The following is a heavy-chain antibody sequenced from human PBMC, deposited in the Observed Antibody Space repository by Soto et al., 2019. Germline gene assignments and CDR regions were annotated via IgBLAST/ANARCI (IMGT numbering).Heavy chain of an antibody. CDR2: ISGRGGST. CDR1: GFTLSSYA. CDR3: AKDSDYRARIFWYFDL. Sequence: EVQLLESGGGLVQPGGSLRLACAASGFTLSSYAMSWVRQAPGKGLEWVSVISGRGGSTYYADSVKGRFTISRDNSKNTVELQMNSLRAEDTAVYYCAKDSDYRARIFWYFDLWGRGTLVTVSS. V-gene: IGHV3-23*01. D-gene: IGHD2-15*01. J-gene: IGHJ2*01.